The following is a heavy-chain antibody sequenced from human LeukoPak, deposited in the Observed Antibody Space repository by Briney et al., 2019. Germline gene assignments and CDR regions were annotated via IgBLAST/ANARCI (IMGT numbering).Heavy chain of an antibody. V-gene: IGHV3-74*01. Sequence: GGSLRLSCAASGFTFSSYWMHWVRQAPGKGLVWVSRIISDGSSTSYADSVKGRFTISRDNAKNTLYLQMNSLRAEDTAVYYCARDLCSGGSCYFDYWGQGTLVTVSS. J-gene: IGHJ4*02. CDR3: ARDLCSGGSCYFDY. CDR1: GFTFSSYW. D-gene: IGHD2-15*01. CDR2: IISDGSST.